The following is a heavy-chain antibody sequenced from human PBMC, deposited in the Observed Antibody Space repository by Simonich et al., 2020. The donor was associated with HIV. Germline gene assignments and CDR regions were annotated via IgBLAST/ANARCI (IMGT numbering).Heavy chain of an antibody. D-gene: IGHD1-7*01. CDR3: ASITGTTFRVSY. J-gene: IGHJ4*02. CDR1: GGSISSSSYY. V-gene: IGHV4-39*01. CDR2: SYYSEST. Sequence: QLQLQASGPGLVKPSEPLSLTCPVSGGSISSSSYYWGWIRQPPGKGLEVIGGSYYSESTYYNPALKSRVTISVDTSKNQFSLKLSSVTAADTAVYYCASITGTTFRVSYWGQGTLVTVSS.